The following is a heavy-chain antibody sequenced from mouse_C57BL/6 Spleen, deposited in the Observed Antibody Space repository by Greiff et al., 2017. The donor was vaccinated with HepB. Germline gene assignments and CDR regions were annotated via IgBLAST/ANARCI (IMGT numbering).Heavy chain of an antibody. CDR2: IYPGDGDT. J-gene: IGHJ2*01. V-gene: IGHV1-82*01. D-gene: IGHD1-1*01. CDR3: ANYYGSSFDY. CDR1: GYAFSSSW. Sequence: VMLVESGPELVKPGASVKISCKASGYAFSSSWLNWVQQRPGKGLEWIGRIYPGDGDTNYNGKFKGKATLTADKSSSTAYMQLSSLTSEDSAVYFCANYYGSSFDYWGQGTTLTVTS.